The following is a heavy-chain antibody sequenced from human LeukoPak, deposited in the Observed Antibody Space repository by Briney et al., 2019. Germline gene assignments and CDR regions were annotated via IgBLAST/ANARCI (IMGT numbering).Heavy chain of an antibody. CDR1: GFTFSSYA. D-gene: IGHD1-1*01. Sequence: GGSLRLSCAASGFTFSSYAMHWVRQAPGKGLEYVSAISSNGGSTYCANSVKGRFTISRDNSKNTLYLQMGSLRAEDMAVYYCARGRYKLGSYFDYWGQGTLVTVSS. V-gene: IGHV3-64*01. CDR3: ARGRYKLGSYFDY. CDR2: ISSNGGST. J-gene: IGHJ4*02.